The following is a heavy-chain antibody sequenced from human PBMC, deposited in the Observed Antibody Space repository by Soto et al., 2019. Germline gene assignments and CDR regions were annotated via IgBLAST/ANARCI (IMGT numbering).Heavy chain of an antibody. Sequence: SETLSLTCTVSGGSISSGGYYWSWIRQHPGKGLEWIGYIYYSGSTYYNPSLKSRVTISVDTSKNQFSLRLTSVTAADTAVYYCATSVATGKSFSDSRGQGTLVTVSS. V-gene: IGHV4-31*03. CDR2: IYYSGST. J-gene: IGHJ4*02. CDR1: GGSISSGGYY. D-gene: IGHD6-13*01. CDR3: ATSVATGKSFSDS.